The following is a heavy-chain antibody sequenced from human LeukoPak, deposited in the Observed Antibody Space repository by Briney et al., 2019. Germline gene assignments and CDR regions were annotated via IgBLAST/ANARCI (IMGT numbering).Heavy chain of an antibody. D-gene: IGHD3-9*01. V-gene: IGHV4-59*12. Sequence: SETLSLTCTVSGGSISSYYWSWIRQPPGKGLEWIGCIYSSGSTNYNPSLKSRVTMSVDTSKNQFSLKLSSVTAADTAVYYCARVALGYDILTGYYKDNDAFDIWGQGTMVTVSS. CDR2: IYSSGST. J-gene: IGHJ3*02. CDR1: GGSISSYY. CDR3: ARVALGYDILTGYYKDNDAFDI.